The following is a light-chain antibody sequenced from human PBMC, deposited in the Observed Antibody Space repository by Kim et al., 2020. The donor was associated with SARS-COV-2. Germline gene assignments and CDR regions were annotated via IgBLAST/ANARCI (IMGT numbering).Light chain of an antibody. CDR1: SGSIASNY. J-gene: IGLJ3*02. CDR3: QSYDSSIEV. Sequence: LTQPHSVSESPGKTVTISCTRSSGSIASNYVQWYQQRPGSAPTTVIYEDNQRPSGVPDRFSGSIDSSSNSASLTISGLKTEDEADYYCQSYDSSIEVFGGGTQLTVL. V-gene: IGLV6-57*03. CDR2: EDN.